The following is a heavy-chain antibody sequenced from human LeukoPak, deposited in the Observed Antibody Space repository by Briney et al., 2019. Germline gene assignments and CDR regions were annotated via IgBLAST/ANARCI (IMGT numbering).Heavy chain of an antibody. CDR1: GFTFSSHT. J-gene: IGHJ4*02. CDR3: ARDQTVAGPSTFDS. Sequence: PGGSLRLSCAGSGFTFSSHTMHWVRQAPGKGLEWVAVISYHGSTTYYADSVKGRFSISRDNAQKTLHLQMNSLRAEDSAVYYCARDQTVAGPSTFDSWGQGTLVTVSS. V-gene: IGHV3-30-3*01. D-gene: IGHD6-19*01. CDR2: ISYHGSTT.